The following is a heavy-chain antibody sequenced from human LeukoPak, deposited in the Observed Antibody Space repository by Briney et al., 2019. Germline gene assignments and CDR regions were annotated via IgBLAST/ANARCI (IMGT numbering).Heavy chain of an antibody. CDR1: GYTFTSYY. CDR2: INPSGGST. V-gene: IGHV1-46*01. CDR3: ARAEPYDAFDI. D-gene: IGHD1-26*01. J-gene: IGHJ3*02. Sequence: ASVKVSCKASGYTFTSYYMHWVRQAPGQGLEWMGIINPSGGSTSYAQKFQGRVTMTRDTSISTAYMELSRLRSDDTAVYYCARAEPYDAFDIWGQGTMVTVSS.